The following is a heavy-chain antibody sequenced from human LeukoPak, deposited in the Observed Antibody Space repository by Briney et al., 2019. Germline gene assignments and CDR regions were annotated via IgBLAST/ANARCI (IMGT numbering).Heavy chain of an antibody. CDR3: AMAGYYYDSSGYGSTY. V-gene: IGHV1-18*01. D-gene: IGHD3-22*01. CDR1: GYTFTSYG. Sequence: ASVKVSCKASGYTFTSYGISWVRQAPGQGLEWMGWISAYNGNTNYAQKLQGRVTMTTDTSPSTAYMELRSLRSDDTAVYYCAMAGYYYDSSGYGSTYWGQGTLVTVSS. J-gene: IGHJ4*02. CDR2: ISAYNGNT.